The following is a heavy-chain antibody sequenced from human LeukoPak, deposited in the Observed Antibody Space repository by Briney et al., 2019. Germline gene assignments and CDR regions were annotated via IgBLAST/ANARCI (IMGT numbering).Heavy chain of an antibody. J-gene: IGHJ4*02. CDR2: TYYRSKWNN. V-gene: IGHV6-1*01. CDR3: ARMAAGATNPHDY. CDR1: GDSVSSKSAA. Sequence: SQTLSLTCAISGDSVSSKSAAWNWIRQSPSRGLEWLGGTYYRSKWNNDYAVSVKSRITINPDTSKNQFTLQLNSVTPEDTAVYFCARMAAGATNPHDYWGQGTLVTVSS. D-gene: IGHD6-13*01.